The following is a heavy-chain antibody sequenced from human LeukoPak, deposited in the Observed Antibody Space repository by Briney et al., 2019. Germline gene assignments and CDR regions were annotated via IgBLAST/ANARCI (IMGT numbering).Heavy chain of an antibody. D-gene: IGHD6-13*01. V-gene: IGHV1-18*01. Sequence: ASVKVSCKASGYTFTSYGISWVRQAPGQGLEWMGWISAYNGNTNYAQKLQGRVTMTRDTSISTAYMELSRLRSDDTAVYYCARVKAAGFFAGLDYWGQGTLVTVSS. CDR1: GYTFTSYG. CDR3: ARVKAAGFFAGLDY. CDR2: ISAYNGNT. J-gene: IGHJ4*02.